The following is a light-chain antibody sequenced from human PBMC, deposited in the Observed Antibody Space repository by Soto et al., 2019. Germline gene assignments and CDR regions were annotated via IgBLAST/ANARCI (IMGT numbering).Light chain of an antibody. CDR1: SSNIGSNT. CDR3: AAWDDSLNGYV. Sequence: QSVVSQPPSASLTPGQRVTISCCGSSSNIGSNTVSCYQQFPGTAPKLLIYFNIQRPSGVPDRFSGSKSGTSASLAISGLQSEDEADYYCAAWDDSLNGYVFGTGTKVTVL. V-gene: IGLV1-44*01. J-gene: IGLJ1*01. CDR2: FNI.